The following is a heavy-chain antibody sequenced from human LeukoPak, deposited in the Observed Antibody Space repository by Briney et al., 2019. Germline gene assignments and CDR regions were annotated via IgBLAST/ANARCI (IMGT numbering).Heavy chain of an antibody. CDR3: ARDRSPGSY. J-gene: IGHJ4*02. Sequence: GGSLRLSCAVSGFSFSTYSMGWVRQAPGKGLEWVANIKQDGSEEYYVDSVKGRFTISRDNAKNSLYLQMSSLRAEDTAVYYCARDRSPGSYWGQGTLVTVSS. CDR2: IKQDGSEE. D-gene: IGHD3-10*01. CDR1: GFSFSTYS. V-gene: IGHV3-7*03.